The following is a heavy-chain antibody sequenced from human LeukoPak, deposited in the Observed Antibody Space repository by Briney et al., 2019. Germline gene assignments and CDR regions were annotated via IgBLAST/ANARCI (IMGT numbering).Heavy chain of an antibody. D-gene: IGHD2-15*01. CDR1: GFTFSSYA. Sequence: PGGSLRLSCAASGFTFSSYAMHWVRQAPGKGLEWVAVISYDGSNKYYADSVKGRFTISRDNSKNTLYLQMNSLRAENTAVYYCAREVPYCSGGSCSNWFDPWGQGTLVTVSS. CDR2: ISYDGSNK. V-gene: IGHV3-30-3*01. J-gene: IGHJ5*02. CDR3: AREVPYCSGGSCSNWFDP.